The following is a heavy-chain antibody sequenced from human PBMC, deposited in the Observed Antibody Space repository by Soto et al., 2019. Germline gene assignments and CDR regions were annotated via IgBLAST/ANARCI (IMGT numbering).Heavy chain of an antibody. Sequence: ASVKVSCKASGYTFTSYYMHWVRQAPGQGLEWMGIINPSGGSTSYAQKFQGRVTMTRDTSTSTVYMELSSLRSEDTAVYYCARGGRTNGVCPTMDYWGQGTLVTVYS. V-gene: IGHV1-46*01. J-gene: IGHJ4*02. CDR2: INPSGGST. CDR3: ARGGRTNGVCPTMDY. CDR1: GYTFTSYY. D-gene: IGHD2-8*01.